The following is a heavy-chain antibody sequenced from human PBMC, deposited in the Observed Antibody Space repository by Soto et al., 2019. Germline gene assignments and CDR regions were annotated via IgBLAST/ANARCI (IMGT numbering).Heavy chain of an antibody. CDR3: AKTGGDYYYYNYMDV. CDR1: GFTFSNYA. V-gene: IGHV3-23*01. CDR2: ISGGGGGT. J-gene: IGHJ6*03. D-gene: IGHD6-25*01. Sequence: GGSLRHSCAGSGFTFSNYAMSWVRQAPGKGLEWVSYISGGGGGTYYADSVKGRFTISSDSSKNTLYLQMNSLRAEDTALYYCAKTGGDYYYYNYMDVWGKGTTVTVSS.